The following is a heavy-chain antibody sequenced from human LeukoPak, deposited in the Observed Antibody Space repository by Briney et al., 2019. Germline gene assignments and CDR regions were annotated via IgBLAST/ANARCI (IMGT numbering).Heavy chain of an antibody. D-gene: IGHD1-1*01. CDR1: GFPLSSYS. V-gene: IGHV3-48*01. Sequence: GGSLRLSCVVSGFPLSSYSIKWIRQAPGKGLEWVSYISPSSGNIYYLDSVQGPFTVSRDNDRNSLFLQIDSPTAEDTAVYFCVRVKGTYFDYWDQGALVTVSS. CDR3: VRVKGTYFDY. J-gene: IGHJ4*02. CDR2: ISPSSGNI.